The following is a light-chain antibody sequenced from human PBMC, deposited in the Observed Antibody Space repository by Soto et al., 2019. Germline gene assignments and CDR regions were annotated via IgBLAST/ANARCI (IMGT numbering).Light chain of an antibody. CDR1: SSDVGAYDY. Sequence: QSVLTQPASVSGSPGQSITISCTGTSSDVGAYDYVSWYQQHPGKAPRLMIYDVNNRPSGVSDRFSGSKSGNSASLTISGLQAEDEADYYCNSYTTSTVDVFGTGTKVTVL. J-gene: IGLJ1*01. CDR2: DVN. CDR3: NSYTTSTVDV. V-gene: IGLV2-14*03.